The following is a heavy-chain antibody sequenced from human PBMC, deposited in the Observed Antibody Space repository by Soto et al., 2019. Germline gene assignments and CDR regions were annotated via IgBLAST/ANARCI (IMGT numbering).Heavy chain of an antibody. CDR1: GYTFTSYA. D-gene: IGHD6-13*01. Sequence: ASVKVSCKASGYTFTSYAMHWVRQAPGQRLEWMGWINAGNGNTKYSQKFQGRVTITRDTSASTAYMELSSLRSEDTAVYYCARVFTSSSWPAGYWGQGTLVSVSS. CDR2: INAGNGNT. V-gene: IGHV1-3*01. CDR3: ARVFTSSSWPAGY. J-gene: IGHJ4*02.